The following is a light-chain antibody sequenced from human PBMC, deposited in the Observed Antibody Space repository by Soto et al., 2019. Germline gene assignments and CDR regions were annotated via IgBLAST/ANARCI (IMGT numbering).Light chain of an antibody. J-gene: IGLJ2*01. CDR1: SSDVGGYNY. CDR2: EVN. CDR3: SSYAGSNIVV. Sequence: QSALTQPPSASGSPGQSVTISCTGTSSDVGGYNYVSWYQQHPGKAPKLMIYEVNKRPSGVPDRFSGSKSGNTASLTVSGLQAEDEADYYCSSYAGSNIVVFGGGTKLTFL. V-gene: IGLV2-8*01.